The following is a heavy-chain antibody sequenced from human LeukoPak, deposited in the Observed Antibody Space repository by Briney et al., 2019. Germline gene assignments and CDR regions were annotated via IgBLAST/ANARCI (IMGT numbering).Heavy chain of an antibody. D-gene: IGHD3-22*01. J-gene: IGHJ4*02. Sequence: GRSLRLSCTASGFTFSSYAMHWVRQAPGKGLEWVAVISYDGSDNYYADSVKGRFTISRDNSKNTLYLQMNSLRGEDTAAYYCARVDNEDYYDTSGYAPDYWGQGTLVTVSS. V-gene: IGHV3-30*01. CDR1: GFTFSSYA. CDR2: ISYDGSDN. CDR3: ARVDNEDYYDTSGYAPDY.